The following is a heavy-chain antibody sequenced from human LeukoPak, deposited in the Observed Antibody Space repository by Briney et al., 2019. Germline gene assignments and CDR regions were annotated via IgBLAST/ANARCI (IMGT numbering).Heavy chain of an antibody. V-gene: IGHV3-48*01. CDR1: GFTFSSYN. CDR2: ISSSSSTI. Sequence: GGSLRLSCAASGFTFSSYNMNWVRQAPGKGLEWVSHISSSSSTIYYADSVKGRFTISRDNAKNSLYLQMNSLRAEDTAVYYCARDKPVATLRNYFDYWGQGTLVTVSS. CDR3: ARDKPVATLRNYFDY. D-gene: IGHD5-12*01. J-gene: IGHJ4*02.